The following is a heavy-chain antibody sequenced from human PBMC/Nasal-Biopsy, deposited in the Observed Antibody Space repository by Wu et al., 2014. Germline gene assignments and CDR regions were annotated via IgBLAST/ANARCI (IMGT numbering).Heavy chain of an antibody. CDR1: GASITSHY. Sequence: TLSLTCTVSGASITSHYWSWIRQPPGKGLEWIGYIYYSGSDNYKPSLKSRITVSVDTSKNQFSLKLSSVTAADTAVYYCARSPVDTAMETYFDYWGQGTLVTVSS. D-gene: IGHD5-18*01. J-gene: IGHJ4*02. CDR3: ARSPVDTAMETYFDY. V-gene: IGHV4-59*11. CDR2: IYYSGSD.